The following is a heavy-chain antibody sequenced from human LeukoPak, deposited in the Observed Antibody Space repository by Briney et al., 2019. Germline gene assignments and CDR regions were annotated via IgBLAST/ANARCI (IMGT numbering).Heavy chain of an antibody. V-gene: IGHV4-4*07. D-gene: IGHD5-18*01. J-gene: IGHJ4*02. CDR3: TRDREHSYGSDFGH. CDR2: ANVGGHR. CDR1: GGYIHTYY. Sequence: SETLSLTCTVSGGYIHTYYWAWIRQPAGKGLEWVGRANVGGHRDYNPSLKSRVSMSIDESANQFSLNLMSVTAADTAVYYCTRDREHSYGSDFGHWGQGILVTVSA.